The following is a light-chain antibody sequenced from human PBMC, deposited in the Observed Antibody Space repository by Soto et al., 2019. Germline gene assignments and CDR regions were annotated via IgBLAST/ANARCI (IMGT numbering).Light chain of an antibody. CDR1: SSDVGGYNY. Sequence: QPVLTQPASVSGSPGQSITISCTGTSSDVGGYNYVSWYQQHPGKAPKLMIYEVSNRPSGVSNRFSGSKSANTASLTISGLQAEDEADYYCTSYTSSTTLYVFGTGTKLTVL. J-gene: IGLJ1*01. V-gene: IGLV2-14*01. CDR3: TSYTSSTTLYV. CDR2: EVS.